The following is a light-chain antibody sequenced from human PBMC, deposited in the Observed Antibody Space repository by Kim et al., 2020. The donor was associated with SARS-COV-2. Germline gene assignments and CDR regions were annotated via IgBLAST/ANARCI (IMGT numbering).Light chain of an antibody. CDR1: KSNIGSHS. V-gene: IGLV1-44*01. Sequence: GQGVTISSTGSKSNIGSHSVNWYQHLPGTAPKLLIYTKNQRPSGVPDRFSGSKSGTSASLAISGLQSEDEADYFCSTWDDSLNSWLFGGGTQLTVL. CDR2: TKN. J-gene: IGLJ3*02. CDR3: STWDDSLNSWL.